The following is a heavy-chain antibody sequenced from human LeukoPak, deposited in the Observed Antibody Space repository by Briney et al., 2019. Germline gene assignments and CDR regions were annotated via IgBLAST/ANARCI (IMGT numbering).Heavy chain of an antibody. D-gene: IGHD2-2*02. CDR3: AREGGIVVPAAITGDNWFDP. J-gene: IGHJ5*02. CDR2: INSDGSST. Sequence: GGSLRLSCAASGFTFSSYWMHWVRQAPGEGLVWVSRINSDGSSTSYADSVKGRFTISRDNAKNTLYLQMNSLRAEDTAVYYCAREGGIVVPAAITGDNWFDPWGQGTLVTVSS. CDR1: GFTFSSYW. V-gene: IGHV3-74*01.